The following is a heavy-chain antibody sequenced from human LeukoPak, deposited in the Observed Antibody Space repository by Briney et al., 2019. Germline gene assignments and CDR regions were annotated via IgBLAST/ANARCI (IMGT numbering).Heavy chain of an antibody. V-gene: IGHV3-23*01. D-gene: IGHD3-10*01. Sequence: GGSLRLSCAASGFTFISYGMHWVRQAPGKVLEWASAISGSGGSTYYADSVKGRFTISRDNSKNSLYLQMDSLRAEDTAFYYCAKASGGYGSGSCDYWGQGTLVTVSS. CDR2: ISGSGGST. CDR3: AKASGGYGSGSCDY. J-gene: IGHJ4*02. CDR1: GFTFISYG.